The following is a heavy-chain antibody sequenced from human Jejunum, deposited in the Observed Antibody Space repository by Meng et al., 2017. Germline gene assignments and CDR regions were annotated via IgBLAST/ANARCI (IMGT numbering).Heavy chain of an antibody. CDR1: GFTFTSYG. Sequence: GESLKISCVASGFTFTSYGMSWVRQAPGKGLELVSGISGSGDTTYYADSVKGRFSISRDNPKNALYLQMNSLRAEDTAIYYCAKGNGDSRLGYYAMDVWGQGTTVTVSS. D-gene: IGHD4-17*01. J-gene: IGHJ6*02. V-gene: IGHV3-23*01. CDR2: ISGSGDTT. CDR3: AKGNGDSRLGYYAMDV.